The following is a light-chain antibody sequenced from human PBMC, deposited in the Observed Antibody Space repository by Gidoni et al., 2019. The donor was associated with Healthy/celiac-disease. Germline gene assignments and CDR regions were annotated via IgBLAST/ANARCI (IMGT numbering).Light chain of an antibody. CDR1: QSVLYSSNNKNY. CDR2: WAS. V-gene: IGKV4-1*01. CDR3: QQYYSTPT. Sequence: DIVMPPPPASLAVSLGERATINCKSSQSVLYSSNNKNYLAWYQQKPGQPPKLLIYWASTRESGVPDRFSGSGSGTDFTLTISSLQAEDVAVYYCQQYYSTPTFGQGTKVEIK. J-gene: IGKJ1*01.